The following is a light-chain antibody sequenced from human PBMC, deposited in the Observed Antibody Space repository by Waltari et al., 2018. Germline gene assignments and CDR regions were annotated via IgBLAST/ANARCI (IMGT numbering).Light chain of an antibody. CDR3: SSFTTNNSLV. J-gene: IGLJ1*01. CDR1: SSDCGPYNY. Sequence: QSALTQPASVSGSPGQSITISCTGTSSDCGPYNYFSWYQQLPGKAPKLIIYDVTTRPSGISNRFSGTKSGNTASLSISGLQAEDAADYYCSSFTTNNSLVLGSGTKVSVL. CDR2: DVT. V-gene: IGLV2-14*03.